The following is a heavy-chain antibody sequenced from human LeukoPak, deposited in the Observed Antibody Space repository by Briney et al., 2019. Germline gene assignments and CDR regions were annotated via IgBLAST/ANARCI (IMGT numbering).Heavy chain of an antibody. CDR1: GFSFSSYW. D-gene: IGHD5-12*01. J-gene: IGHJ4*02. CDR2: IRQDSGEK. V-gene: IGHV3-7*01. Sequence: GGSLRLSCAASGFSFSSYWMTWVRQAPGKGLEWVANIRQDSGEKYYADSVRGRFTISRDNAENSVYLQMNSLTAEDTAVYFCARDYGHSGCGYLPFYWGQGTLVTVAS. CDR3: ARDYGHSGCGYLPFY.